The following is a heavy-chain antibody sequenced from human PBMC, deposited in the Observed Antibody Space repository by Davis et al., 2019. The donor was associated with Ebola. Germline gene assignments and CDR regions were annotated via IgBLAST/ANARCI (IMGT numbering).Heavy chain of an antibody. CDR3: TFTVTTVDY. Sequence: KVSCKASGFTFSGSAMHWVRQASGKGLEWVGRIRSKANSYATAYAASVKGRFTISRDDSKNTAYLQMNSLKTEDTAVYYCTFTVTTVDYWGQGTLVTVSS. CDR1: GFTFSGSA. V-gene: IGHV3-73*01. J-gene: IGHJ4*02. D-gene: IGHD4-17*01. CDR2: IRSKANSYAT.